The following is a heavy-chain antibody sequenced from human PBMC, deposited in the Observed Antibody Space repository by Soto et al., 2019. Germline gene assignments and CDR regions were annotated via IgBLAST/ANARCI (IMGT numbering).Heavy chain of an antibody. V-gene: IGHV4-39*01. CDR2: ISNSGST. D-gene: IGHD5-18*01. Sequence: SETLSLTCSASGDSISSSNFYWGWIRQSPGRELDWIGSISNSGSTFYNPSLKSCLYISVDTSKNQLSLKLTSGTAAETAVYFCERGPYKYGLYCMALWGNGTTVTVSS. J-gene: IGHJ6*04. CDR1: GDSISSSNFY. CDR3: ERGPYKYGLYCMAL.